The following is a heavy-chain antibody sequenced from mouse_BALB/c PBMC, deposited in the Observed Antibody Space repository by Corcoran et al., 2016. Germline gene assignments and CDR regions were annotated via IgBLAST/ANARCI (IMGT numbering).Heavy chain of an antibody. Sequence: QIQLVQSGPELKKPGETVKISCKASGYTFTNYGMNWVKQAPGKGLKWMGWINTYTGEPTYADDFKGRFAFSLETSASTAYLQINNLKNEDMATYFCARGSSGYDYGGKGTTHTVSS. CDR1: GYTFTNYG. V-gene: IGHV9-1*02. CDR2: INTYTGEP. J-gene: IGHJ2*01. CDR3: ARGSSGYDY. D-gene: IGHD3-1*01.